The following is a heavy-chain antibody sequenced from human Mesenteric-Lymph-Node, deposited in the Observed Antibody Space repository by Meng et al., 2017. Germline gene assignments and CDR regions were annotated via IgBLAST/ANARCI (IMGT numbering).Heavy chain of an antibody. CDR3: ARDWGDVRGGFDF. CDR1: GDSVSSNSAA. D-gene: IGHD3-10*02. Sequence: VQHGGPGLVKPSQTLSLPCAIAGDSVSSNSAAWNWIRQSPSRGLEWLGRTYYRSKYYNDYALSVKSRITINPDTSKNQFSLQLNSVTPEDTAIYYCARDWGDVRGGFDFWGQGTLVTVSS. V-gene: IGHV6-1*01. J-gene: IGHJ4*02. CDR2: TYYRSKYYN.